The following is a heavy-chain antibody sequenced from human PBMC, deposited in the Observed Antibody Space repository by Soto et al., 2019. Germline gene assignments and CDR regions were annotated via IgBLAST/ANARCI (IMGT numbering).Heavy chain of an antibody. J-gene: IGHJ6*02. V-gene: IGHV3-66*01. CDR1: GFTVSSNY. CDR2: IYSGGST. D-gene: IGHD1-26*01. CDR3: ARGEEWPACYGMDV. Sequence: EVQLVESGGGLVQPGGSLRLSCAASGFTVSSNYMSWVRQAPGKGLEWVSVIYSGGSTYYADSVKGRFTISRDNSKNTLYLQMNSLRAEDTAVDYCARGEEWPACYGMDVWGQGTTVTVSS.